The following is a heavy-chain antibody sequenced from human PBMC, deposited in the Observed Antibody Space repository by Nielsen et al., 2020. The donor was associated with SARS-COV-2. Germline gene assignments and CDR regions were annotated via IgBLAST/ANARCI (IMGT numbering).Heavy chain of an antibody. Sequence: GGSLRLSCAASGFTFSSYGMHWVRQAPGKGLEWVAVISYDGSNKYYADSVKGRFTISRDNSKNTLYLQMNSLRAEDTAVYYCASIVPKDIWGQGTMVTVSS. J-gene: IGHJ3*02. CDR3: ASIVPKDI. V-gene: IGHV3-30*03. D-gene: IGHD1-26*01. CDR2: ISYDGSNK. CDR1: GFTFSSYG.